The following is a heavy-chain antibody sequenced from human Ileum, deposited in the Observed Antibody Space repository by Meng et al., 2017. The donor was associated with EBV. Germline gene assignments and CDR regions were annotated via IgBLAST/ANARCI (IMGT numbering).Heavy chain of an antibody. D-gene: IGHD3-22*01. Sequence: VELRESGPGLVNHPRPLPHTCRCAGASISSGGYNWSWIHHPPGKRLEWIGYIYKSGSTYYNPSLTSRVTISVDTSKNQFFLKLGSVTAADTGVYYCARGGDTSGYSLDYWGQGILVTVSS. J-gene: IGHJ4*02. CDR1: GASISSGGYN. V-gene: IGHV4-30-4*01. CDR2: IYKSGST. CDR3: ARGGDTSGYSLDY.